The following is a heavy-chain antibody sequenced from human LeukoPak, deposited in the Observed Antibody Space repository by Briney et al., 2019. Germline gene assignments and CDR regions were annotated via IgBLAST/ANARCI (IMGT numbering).Heavy chain of an antibody. V-gene: IGHV3-30-3*01. CDR2: ISYDGSNK. CDR3: ARGCGGDCYSPPFDY. J-gene: IGHJ4*02. CDR1: GFTFSSYA. Sequence: GSLRPSCAASGFTFSSYAMHWVRQAPGKGLGGVAVISYDGSNKYYADSVKGRFTISRDNSKNTLYLQMNSLRAEDTAVYYCARGCGGDCYSPPFDYWGQGTLVTVSS. D-gene: IGHD2-21*02.